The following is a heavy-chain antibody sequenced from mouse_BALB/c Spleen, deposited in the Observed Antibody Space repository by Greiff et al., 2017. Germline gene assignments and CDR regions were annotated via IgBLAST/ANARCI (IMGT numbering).Heavy chain of an antibody. J-gene: IGHJ2*01. CDR1: GYSFTGYY. CDR3: ARWGDDYLDY. V-gene: IGHV1-31*01. CDR2: INPYNGAT. Sequence: EVHLVESGPELVKPGASVKISCKASGYSFTGYYMHWVKQSHVKSLEWIGRINPYNGATSYNQNFKDKASLTVDKSSSTAYMELHSLTSEDSAVYYCARWGDDYLDYWGQGTTLTVSS. D-gene: IGHD2-3*01.